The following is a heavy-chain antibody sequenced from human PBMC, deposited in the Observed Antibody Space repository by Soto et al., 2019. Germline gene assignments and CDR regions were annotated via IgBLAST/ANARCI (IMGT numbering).Heavy chain of an antibody. V-gene: IGHV4-39*01. CDR3: ARQRTTVVTQAYFDH. Sequence: SETLYLTCIVSGESISSSSYYWGWIRQPPGKGLEWIGSIYYSGRTYYNPSFKSRVTISIDTSKNQFSLKLSSVTATDTAVYYCARQRTTVVTQAYFDHWGQGALVTVSS. D-gene: IGHD2-21*02. CDR2: IYYSGRT. CDR1: GESISSSSYY. J-gene: IGHJ4*02.